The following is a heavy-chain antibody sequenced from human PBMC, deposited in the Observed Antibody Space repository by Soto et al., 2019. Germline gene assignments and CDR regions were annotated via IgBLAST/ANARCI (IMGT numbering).Heavy chain of an antibody. J-gene: IGHJ6*02. D-gene: IGHD2-2*02. CDR3: AKAKPACSSTSCYRSLRFGYYYGMDV. V-gene: IGHV3-33*06. Sequence: GGSLRLSCAASGFTFSSYGMHWVRQAPGKGLEWVAVIWYDGSNKYYADSVKGRFTISRDNSKNTLYLQMTSLRAEDTAVYYCAKAKPACSSTSCYRSLRFGYYYGMDVWGQGTTVTVSS. CDR1: GFTFSSYG. CDR2: IWYDGSNK.